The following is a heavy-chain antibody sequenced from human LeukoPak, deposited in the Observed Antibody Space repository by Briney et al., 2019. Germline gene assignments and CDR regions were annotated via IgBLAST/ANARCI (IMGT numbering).Heavy chain of an antibody. CDR3: ARLPLRSHFDY. CDR2: IYYTGTT. J-gene: IGHJ4*02. CDR1: GCSISSYY. Sequence: SETLSHTCTVSGCSISSYYWSWIRQPPGKGLEWIAYIYYTGTTNYNPSRKSRVTISVDTSKKQLSLKLSSVTAADTAVYYCARLPLRSHFDYWGQGTLVTVSS. V-gene: IGHV4-59*08. D-gene: IGHD3-3*02.